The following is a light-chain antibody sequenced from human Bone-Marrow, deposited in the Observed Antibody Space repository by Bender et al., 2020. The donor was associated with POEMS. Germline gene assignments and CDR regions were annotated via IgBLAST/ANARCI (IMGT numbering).Light chain of an antibody. V-gene: IGLV2-14*03. CDR3: QSYDNSLGGWV. CDR2: DVS. J-gene: IGLJ3*02. CDR1: NSDVGAYNY. Sequence: QSALTQPASVSGSPGQSIAISCTGTNSDVGAYNYVSWYQQHPGKAPKLMIFDVSRRPSGISDRFSGSKSGNTASLTISGLQAEDEADYYCQSYDNSLGGWVFGGGTKLTVL.